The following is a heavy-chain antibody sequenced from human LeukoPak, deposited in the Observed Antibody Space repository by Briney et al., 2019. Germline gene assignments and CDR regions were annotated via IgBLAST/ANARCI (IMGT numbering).Heavy chain of an antibody. J-gene: IGHJ4*02. D-gene: IGHD2-2*01. Sequence: SQTLSLTCTVSGGSISSGGYYWSWIRQHPGKGLEWIGYIYYSGSTYYNPSLKSRVTISVDTSKNQFSLKLSSVTAADTAVYYCARGSQTKTGYCSSTSCSTPPFDYWGQGTLVTVSS. CDR3: ARGSQTKTGYCSSTSCSTPPFDY. CDR2: IYYSGST. CDR1: GGSISSGGYY. V-gene: IGHV4-31*03.